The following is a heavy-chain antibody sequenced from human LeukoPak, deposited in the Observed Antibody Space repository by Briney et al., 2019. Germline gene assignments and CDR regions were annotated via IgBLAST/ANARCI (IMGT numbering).Heavy chain of an antibody. Sequence: GGSLRLSCTASGFTFGDYAMNWFRQAPGKGLEWLGFIRSKTHSGATEYAASVRGRFTISRDDSKSIAYLQMNSLKIEDTAMYYCTRGYSYGFHWGQGTMVTVSS. CDR2: IRSKTHSGAT. D-gene: IGHD5-18*01. CDR3: TRGYSYGFH. V-gene: IGHV3-49*03. CDR1: GFTFGDYA. J-gene: IGHJ4*02.